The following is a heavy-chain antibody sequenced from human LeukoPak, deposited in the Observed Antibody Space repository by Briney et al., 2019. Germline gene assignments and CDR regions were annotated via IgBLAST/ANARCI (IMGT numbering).Heavy chain of an antibody. V-gene: IGHV4-39*07. CDR3: ARTGYDSSGYYRLPIRPFDY. CDR1: GGSISSSSYY. Sequence: PSETLSLTCTVSGGSISSSSYYWGWIRQPPGKGLEWIGSIYYSGSTYYNPSLKSRVTISVDTSKNQFSLKLSSMTAADTAVYYCARTGYDSSGYYRLPIRPFDYWGQGTLVTVSS. J-gene: IGHJ4*02. CDR2: IYYSGST. D-gene: IGHD3-22*01.